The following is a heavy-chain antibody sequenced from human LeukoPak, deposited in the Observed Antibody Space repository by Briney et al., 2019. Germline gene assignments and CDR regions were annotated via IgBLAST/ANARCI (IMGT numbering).Heavy chain of an antibody. D-gene: IGHD2-15*01. Sequence: PSETLSLTCQVSGGSISSGRLYWSWIRQPAGKGLEWIGRIYTSGSTNYNPSLKSRVTISLDTSKNQFSLKLSSVTAADTAVYYCARVDGSCAGGSCPSGNWFDPWGQGTLVTVSS. CDR2: IYTSGST. J-gene: IGHJ5*02. CDR3: ARVDGSCAGGSCPSGNWFDP. CDR1: GGSISSGRLY. V-gene: IGHV4-61*02.